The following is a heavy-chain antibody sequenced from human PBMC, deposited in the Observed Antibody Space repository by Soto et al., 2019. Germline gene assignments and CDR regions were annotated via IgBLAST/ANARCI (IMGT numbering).Heavy chain of an antibody. J-gene: IGHJ5*02. CDR2: IIPILGIA. V-gene: IGHV1-69*02. CDR3: ARSIPNYYDSSGYLSTSGFDP. Sequence: SVKVSCKASGGTFSSYTISWVRQAPGQGLEWMGRIIPILGIANYAQKFQGRVTITADKSTSTAYMELSSLRSEDTAVYYCARSIPNYYDSSGYLSTSGFDPWGQGTLVTVSS. D-gene: IGHD3-22*01. CDR1: GGTFSSYT.